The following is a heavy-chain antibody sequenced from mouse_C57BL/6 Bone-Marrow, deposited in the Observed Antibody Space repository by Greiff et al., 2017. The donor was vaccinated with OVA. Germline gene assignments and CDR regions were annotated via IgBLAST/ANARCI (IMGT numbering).Heavy chain of an antibody. J-gene: IGHJ3*01. D-gene: IGHD1-1*01. CDR3: ARGGIYYYGSREFAWVAY. Sequence: QVQLQQPGAELVRPGSSVKLSCKASGYTFTSYWMHWVKQRPIQGLEWIGNIDPSDSETPYNQKFKDKATLTVDKSSSTAYMQLSSLTSEDSAVYYCARGGIYYYGSREFAWVAYWGQGTLVTVSA. V-gene: IGHV1-52*01. CDR1: GYTFTSYW. CDR2: IDPSDSET.